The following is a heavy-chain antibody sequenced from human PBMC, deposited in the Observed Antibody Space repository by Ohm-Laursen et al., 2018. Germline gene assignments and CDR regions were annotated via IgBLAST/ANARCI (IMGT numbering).Heavy chain of an antibody. Sequence: SETLSLTCIVSGGSIGGYYWSWIRQPPGKGLEWIGYIYYSGSTNYNPSLKSRVTISVDTSKNQFSLRLSSVTAADTAVYYCARHKTAAGNLFDPWGQGTLVIVSS. CDR3: ARHKTAAGNLFDP. J-gene: IGHJ5*02. D-gene: IGHD6-13*01. CDR2: IYYSGST. V-gene: IGHV4-59*08. CDR1: GGSIGGYY.